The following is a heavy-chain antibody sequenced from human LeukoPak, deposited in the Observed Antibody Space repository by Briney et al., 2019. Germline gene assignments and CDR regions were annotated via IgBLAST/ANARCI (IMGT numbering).Heavy chain of an antibody. D-gene: IGHD2-8*01. V-gene: IGHV1-2*02. CDR2: ISPYSGGT. CDR3: ARGGGTYCTNGTCYYFDY. J-gene: IGHJ4*02. Sequence: ASVKVSCKASGCTFIDYYIHWVRQAPGQGLEWMGWISPYSGGTNYAQKFQGRVTMTRDASISTAYMELSRLRSDDTAVYSCARGGGTYCTNGTCYYFDYWGQGTLVTVSS. CDR1: GCTFIDYY.